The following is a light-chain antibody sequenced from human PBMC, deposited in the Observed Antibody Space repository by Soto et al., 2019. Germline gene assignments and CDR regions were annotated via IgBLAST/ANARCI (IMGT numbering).Light chain of an antibody. V-gene: IGLV2-23*01. J-gene: IGLJ2*01. Sequence: QSVLTQPASVSGSPGQSITISCTGTSSDVGSYNLVSWYQQHPGKAPKLMIYEGSQRPSGVSNRLSGSKSGNTASVTISGLQGEEEAEYYFWSDADVVFGVGTKLPVL. CDR2: EGS. CDR3: WSDADVV. CDR1: SSDVGSYNL.